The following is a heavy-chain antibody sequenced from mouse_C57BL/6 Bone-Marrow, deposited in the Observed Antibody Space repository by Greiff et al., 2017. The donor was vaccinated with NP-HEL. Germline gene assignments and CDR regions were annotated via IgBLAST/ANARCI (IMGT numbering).Heavy chain of an antibody. Sequence: QVHVKQSGPGLVAPSPSLSITCTVSGFSLTSYGVDWVRQPPGKGLEWLGVIWGGGSTNYNSALMSRLSISKDNSNSQVFLKMNSLQTDATAMYYCAKHNYYGGFAYWGQGTLVTVSA. V-gene: IGHV2-9*01. CDR3: AKHNYYGGFAY. CDR2: IWGGGST. J-gene: IGHJ3*01. CDR1: GFSLTSYG. D-gene: IGHD1-1*01.